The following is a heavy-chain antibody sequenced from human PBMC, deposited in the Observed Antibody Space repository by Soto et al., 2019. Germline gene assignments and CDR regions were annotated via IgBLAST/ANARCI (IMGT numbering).Heavy chain of an antibody. CDR2: ISPKNGNT. D-gene: IGHD6-6*01. CDR1: GYTFSGYS. CDR3: ARVDRRSSWAFDY. Sequence: ASVKVSCNASGYTFSGYSISWVRQAPGQGLEWVGWISPKNGNTNTAQNFQGRVTMTAHTSTRTAYLELRSLKFDDTAIYFCARVDRRSSWAFDYWGQGTQVTVSS. V-gene: IGHV1-18*04. J-gene: IGHJ4*02.